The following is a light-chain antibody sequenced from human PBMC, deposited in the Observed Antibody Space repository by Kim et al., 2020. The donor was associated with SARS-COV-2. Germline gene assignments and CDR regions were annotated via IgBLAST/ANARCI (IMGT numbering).Light chain of an antibody. CDR3: QQYDSHPYT. V-gene: IGKV1-5*03. CDR2: KTS. Sequence: DIQMTQSPSTLSASVGDRVTITCRASQSVRSWLAWYQQKPGKAPKLLIYKTSTLQGGVPSRFSGRGSGIEFTLTINSLQPDDFATYSCQQYDSHPYTFGQGTKLEI. CDR1: QSVRSW. J-gene: IGKJ2*01.